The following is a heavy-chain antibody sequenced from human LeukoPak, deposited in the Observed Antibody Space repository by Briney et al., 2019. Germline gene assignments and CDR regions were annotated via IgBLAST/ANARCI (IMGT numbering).Heavy chain of an antibody. CDR3: AKTRPLDSSSWSHGDY. Sequence: PGGSLRLSCAASGFRLSNFAMHWVRQAPGKGLEWVAVIAPDDKNKYYADSLRGRFTISRDNSKNTLYLQMNSLRAEDTAVYYCAKTRPLDSSSWSHGDYWGQGTLVTVSS. J-gene: IGHJ4*02. D-gene: IGHD6-13*01. CDR2: IAPDDKNK. V-gene: IGHV3-30*18. CDR1: GFRLSNFA.